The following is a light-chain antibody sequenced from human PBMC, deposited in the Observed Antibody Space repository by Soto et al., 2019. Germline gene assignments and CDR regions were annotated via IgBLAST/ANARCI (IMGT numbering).Light chain of an antibody. Sequence: EIVLTQSPGTPSLSPGEGATLSCRASQSVSSTYLAWYQQKPGQAPRLLIYGASSRATGIPDRFSGSGSGTDFTLTISRLEPEDFAVYYCQHYGSSSWTFGQGTKV. CDR3: QHYGSSSWT. CDR1: QSVSSTY. V-gene: IGKV3-20*01. CDR2: GAS. J-gene: IGKJ1*01.